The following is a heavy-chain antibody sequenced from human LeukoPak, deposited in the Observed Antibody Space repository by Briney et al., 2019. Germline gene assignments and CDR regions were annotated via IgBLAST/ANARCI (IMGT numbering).Heavy chain of an antibody. J-gene: IGHJ4*02. CDR3: AKDFFWSGRDAYYFDY. D-gene: IGHD3-3*01. CDR2: ISYDGSNK. V-gene: IGHV3-30*18. Sequence: GGSLRLSCAASGFIFSSYGMHWVRQAPGKGLEWVAVISYDGSNKYYADSVKGRFTISRDNSKNTLYLQMNSLRAEDTAVYYCAKDFFWSGRDAYYFDYWGQGTLVTVSS. CDR1: GFIFSSYG.